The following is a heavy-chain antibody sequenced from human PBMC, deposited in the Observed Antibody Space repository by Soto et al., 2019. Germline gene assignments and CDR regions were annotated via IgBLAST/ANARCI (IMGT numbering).Heavy chain of an antibody. J-gene: IGHJ1*01. Sequence: ASVKVSCKASGYTFTGYYMHWVRQAPGQGLEWMGWINPNSGGTNYAQKFQGRVTMTRDTSISTAYMELSRLRSDDTAVYYCARGAGPAAIRTYFQHWGQGTLVTVSS. D-gene: IGHD2-2*02. CDR2: INPNSGGT. V-gene: IGHV1-2*02. CDR1: GYTFTGYY. CDR3: ARGAGPAAIRTYFQH.